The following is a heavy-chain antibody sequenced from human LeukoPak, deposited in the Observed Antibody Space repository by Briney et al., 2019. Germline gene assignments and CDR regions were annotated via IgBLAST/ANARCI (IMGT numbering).Heavy chain of an antibody. CDR2: IYYSGST. CDR1: GGSISSGDYY. J-gene: IGHJ1*01. D-gene: IGHD6-19*01. V-gene: IGHV4-30-4*08. Sequence: SETLSLTCTVSGGSISSGDYYWSWIRQPPGKGLEWIGYIYYSGSTYYNPSLKSRVTISVDTSKNQFSLKLSSVTAADTAVYYCARAQGYSSGWDFQHWGQGTLVTVSS. CDR3: ARAQGYSSGWDFQH.